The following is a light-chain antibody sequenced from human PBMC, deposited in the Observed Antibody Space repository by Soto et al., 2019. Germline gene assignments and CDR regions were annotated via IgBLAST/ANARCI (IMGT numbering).Light chain of an antibody. CDR2: GAS. CDR3: QHYDNWPLT. V-gene: IGKV3D-15*01. J-gene: IGKJ4*01. CDR1: RSVSYY. Sequence: EIVMTQSPATLSVSPGERATLSCRASRSVSYYLAWYQQKPGQAPRLLIFGASTRATGIPARFSGSGSGTDFPLTISSLQSEDVAVYYCQHYDNWPLTFGGGTKVEI.